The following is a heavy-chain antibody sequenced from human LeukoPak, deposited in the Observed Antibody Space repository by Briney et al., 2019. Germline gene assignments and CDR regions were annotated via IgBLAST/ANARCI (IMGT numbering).Heavy chain of an antibody. Sequence: GGSLRLSCAPSRFTLRRYWMSWVRPAPGKGVEWVANIKQDGREKYYVDSVKGRFTISRDNAKNSLYLQMNSLRVEDTAVYYCARDPSLVAPPNWGQGTLVTVSS. V-gene: IGHV3-7*01. D-gene: IGHD2-8*02. CDR3: ARDPSLVAPPN. J-gene: IGHJ4*02. CDR2: IKQDGREK. CDR1: RFTLRRYW.